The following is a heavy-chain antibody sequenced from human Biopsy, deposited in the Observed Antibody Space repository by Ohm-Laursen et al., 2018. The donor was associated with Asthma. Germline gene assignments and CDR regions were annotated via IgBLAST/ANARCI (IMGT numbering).Heavy chain of an antibody. CDR2: MSYDGSIK. D-gene: IGHD3-10*01. V-gene: IGHV3-33*05. Sequence: SLRLSCTASGFTFSSYGMDWVRQAPGKGLEWVALMSYDGSIKDYADSVKGRFTISRDNSMNTLYLHMNSLRVEDMAVYYCARGLDYSGRSGFDYWGQGTLDTVSS. CDR3: ARGLDYSGRSGFDY. J-gene: IGHJ4*02. CDR1: GFTFSSYG.